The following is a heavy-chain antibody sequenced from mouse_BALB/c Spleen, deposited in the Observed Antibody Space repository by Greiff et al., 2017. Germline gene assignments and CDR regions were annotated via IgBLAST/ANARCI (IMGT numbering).Heavy chain of an antibody. J-gene: IGHJ4*01. D-gene: IGHD2-14*01. V-gene: IGHV14-3*02. CDR2: IDPANGNT. CDR1: GFNIKDTY. CDR3: ARSYRYDDYAMDY. Sequence: VQLQQSGAELVKPGASVKLSCTASGFNIKDTYMHWVKQRPEQGLEWIGRIDPANGNTKYDPKFQGKATITADTSSNTAYLQLSSLTSEDTAVYYCARSYRYDDYAMDYWGQGTSVTVSS.